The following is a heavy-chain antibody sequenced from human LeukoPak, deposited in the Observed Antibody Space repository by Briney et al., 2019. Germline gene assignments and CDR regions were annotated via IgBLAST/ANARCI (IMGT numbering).Heavy chain of an antibody. CDR3: ARVYGPVDY. Sequence: PSETLSLTCAVSGGSISSRNWWSWVRQPPGKGLEWIGEIYHSGSTNYNPSLQSRVSISVDTSKNQFSLKLSSVTAADTAVYYCARVYGPVDYWGQGTLVTVSS. V-gene: IGHV4-4*02. J-gene: IGHJ4*02. D-gene: IGHD2-8*01. CDR1: GGSISSRNW. CDR2: IYHSGST.